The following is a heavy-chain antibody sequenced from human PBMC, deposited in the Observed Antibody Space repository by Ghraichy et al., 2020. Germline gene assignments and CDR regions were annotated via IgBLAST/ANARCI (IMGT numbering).Heavy chain of an antibody. CDR2: IYTSGST. Sequence: SETLSLTCAVSGYSISSGYYWGWIRQPPGKGLEWIGRIYTSGSTNYNPSLKSRVTMSVDTSKNQFSLKLSSVTAADTAVYYCARDNNWNDVPAGLVWFDPWGQGTLVTVSS. CDR1: GYSISSGYY. J-gene: IGHJ5*02. V-gene: IGHV4-38-2*02. CDR3: ARDNNWNDVPAGLVWFDP. D-gene: IGHD1-20*01.